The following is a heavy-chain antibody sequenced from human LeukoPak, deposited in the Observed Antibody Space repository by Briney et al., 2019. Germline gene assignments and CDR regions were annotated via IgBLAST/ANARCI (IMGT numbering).Heavy chain of an antibody. CDR3: ATYRTRRSNSLDF. V-gene: IGHV3-21*01. CDR1: GFTFSGYS. Sequence: GGSLRLSCAASGFTFSGYSMDWVRQAPGKGLEWVSSISSGSSFIYYADSVKGRFTVSRDNAKNSLYLQMNSLRAEDTAVYYCATYRTRRSNSLDFWGRGTLVTVSS. CDR2: ISSGSSFI. J-gene: IGHJ4*02. D-gene: IGHD6-13*01.